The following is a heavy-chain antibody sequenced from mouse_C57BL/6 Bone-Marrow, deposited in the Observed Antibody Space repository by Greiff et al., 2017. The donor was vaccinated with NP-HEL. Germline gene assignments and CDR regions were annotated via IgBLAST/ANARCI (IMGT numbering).Heavy chain of an antibody. D-gene: IGHD1-1*01. V-gene: IGHV10-3*01. CDR3: VRAVYYGSSYPYWYFDV. CDR1: GFTFNTYA. CDR2: IRSKSSNYAT. J-gene: IGHJ1*03. Sequence: EVMLVESGGGLVQPKGSLKLSCAASGFTFNTYAMPWVRQAPGKGLEWVARIRSKSSNYATDYDDSVKDRFTISRDDSQSMLYLQMNNLKTEDTAMYYCVRAVYYGSSYPYWYFDVWGTGTTVTVSS.